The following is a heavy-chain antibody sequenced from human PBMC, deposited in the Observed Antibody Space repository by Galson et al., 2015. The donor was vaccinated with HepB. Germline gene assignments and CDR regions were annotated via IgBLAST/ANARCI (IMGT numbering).Heavy chain of an antibody. V-gene: IGHV3-64D*06. J-gene: IGHJ4*02. CDR3: VKGKVQGLRYGTDY. D-gene: IGHD5-12*01. CDR2: ISSNGGST. Sequence: SLRLSCAASGFTFSSYAMHWVRQAPGKGLEYVSAISSNGGSTYYADSVKGRFTISRDNSKNTLYLQMSSLRAEDTAVYYCVKGKVQGLRYGTDYWGQGTLVTVSS. CDR1: GFTFSSYA.